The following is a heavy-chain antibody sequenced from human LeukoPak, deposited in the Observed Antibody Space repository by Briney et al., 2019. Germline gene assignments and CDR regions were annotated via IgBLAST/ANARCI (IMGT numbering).Heavy chain of an antibody. CDR1: GITFSGAY. V-gene: IGHV3-7*04. J-gene: IGHJ6*02. CDR2: INPDGREK. D-gene: IGHD5-12*01. CDR3: ARSRRVGTSPFYGTDV. Sequence: PGGSLRLSCAASGITFSGAYMTWVRQAPGKGLEWAANINPDGREKSYVDSVKGRFTISRDNAKDSLYLQMNSLRAEDTAVYYCARSRRVGTSPFYGTDVWGQGTTVTVSS.